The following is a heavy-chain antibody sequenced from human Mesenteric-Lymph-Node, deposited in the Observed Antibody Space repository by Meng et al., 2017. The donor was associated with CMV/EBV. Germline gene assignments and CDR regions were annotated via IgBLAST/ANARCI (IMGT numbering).Heavy chain of an antibody. CDR3: ARLEMATIALGI. J-gene: IGHJ4*02. V-gene: IGHV4-39*01. CDR2: IYYSGST. D-gene: IGHD5-24*01. CDR1: GGSISSSSYY. Sequence: GSLRLSCTVSGGSISSSSYYWGWIRQPPGKGLEWIGNIYYSGSTYYNPSLKSRVTISVDTSKNQFSLKLSSVTAADTAVYYCARLEMATIALGIWGQGTLVTVSS.